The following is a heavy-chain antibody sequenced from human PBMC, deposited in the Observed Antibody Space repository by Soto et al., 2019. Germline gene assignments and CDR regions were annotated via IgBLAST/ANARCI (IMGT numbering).Heavy chain of an antibody. D-gene: IGHD3-3*01. CDR1: GYTFTGYF. CDR3: ARGGGTMLAPLP. V-gene: IGHV1-2*02. CDR2: INPNSGAT. Sequence: QVQRVQSGAEVKKPGASVKVSCKASGYTFTGYFIHWVRQAPGQGLEWVGYINPNSGATKYAPRFQGRVTMTSETSIRTAYMDLSNLRSDDTAVYYCARGGGTMLAPLPWGPGTLVTVSS. J-gene: IGHJ5*02.